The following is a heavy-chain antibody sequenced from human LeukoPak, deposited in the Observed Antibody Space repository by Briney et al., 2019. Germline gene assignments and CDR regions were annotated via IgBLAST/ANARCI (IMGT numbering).Heavy chain of an antibody. Sequence: PVTSLRLSSEASVVTSSQFGMHSVPEAPHKGLWRGPAIWSDASNECYADSVKGLFTISRDNFKNAVTLQMNSLRAEDTAVYYCAKDAQRGFDYSNSLEHWGQGSLVTVSS. D-gene: IGHD4-11*01. CDR2: IWSDASNE. CDR1: VVTSSQFG. V-gene: IGHV3-33*06. CDR3: AKDAQRGFDYSNSLEH. J-gene: IGHJ4*02.